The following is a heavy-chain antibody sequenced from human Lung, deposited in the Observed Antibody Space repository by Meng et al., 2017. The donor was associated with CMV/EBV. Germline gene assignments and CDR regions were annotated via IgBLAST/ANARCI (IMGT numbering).Heavy chain of an antibody. CDR1: GFTFDDHA. J-gene: IGHJ4*01. D-gene: IGHD2-15*01. Sequence: SLKISCAASGFTFDDHAMHWVRQAPGKGLEWVSGISWNSGSIVYADSVKGRFTISRDNAKNSLYLQMNSLRPEDTALYYCAKDMRMGWVGWFAYLDYWGQRTLVTVSS. CDR3: AKDMRMGWVGWFAYLDY. V-gene: IGHV3-9*01. CDR2: ISWNSGSI.